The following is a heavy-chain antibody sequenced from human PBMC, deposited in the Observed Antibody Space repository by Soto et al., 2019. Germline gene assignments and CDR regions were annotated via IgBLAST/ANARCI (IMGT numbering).Heavy chain of an antibody. CDR1: GYTFTSYA. V-gene: IGHV1-3*01. Sequence: ASVKVSCKASGYTFTSYAMHWVRQAPGQRLEWMGWINAGNGNTKHSQNFQGRVTITRDTSASTAYMELSSLRSEGTAVYYCARDLSGNFYYYCGMDVWGQGTTVTVSS. CDR3: ARDLSGNFYYYCGMDV. CDR2: INAGNGNT. J-gene: IGHJ6*02. D-gene: IGHD1-26*01.